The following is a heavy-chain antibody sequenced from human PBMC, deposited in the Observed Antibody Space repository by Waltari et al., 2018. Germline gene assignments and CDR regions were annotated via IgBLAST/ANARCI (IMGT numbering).Heavy chain of an antibody. V-gene: IGHV4-34*01. D-gene: IGHD6-13*01. CDR3: ARGLVAAAGPDY. CDR1: GGSFSGYY. Sequence: QVQLQQWGAGLLKPSETLSLTCAVYGGSFSGYYWSWIRQPPGKGLEWIGEINHSGSTNYNPSLKSRVTISVDTSKNQFSLKLSSVTAADTAVYYCARGLVAAAGPDYWGQGTLVTVSS. J-gene: IGHJ4*02. CDR2: INHSGST.